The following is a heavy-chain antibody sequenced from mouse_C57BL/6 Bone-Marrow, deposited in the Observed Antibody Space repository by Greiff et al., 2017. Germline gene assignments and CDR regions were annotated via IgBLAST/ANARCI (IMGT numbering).Heavy chain of an antibody. CDR2: IHPNSGST. D-gene: IGHD1-1*01. V-gene: IGHV1-64*01. CDR1: GYTFTSYW. CDR3: ARTFITTVGYFDY. J-gene: IGHJ2*01. Sequence: QVQLQQPGAELVKPGASVKLSCKASGYTFTSYWMHWVKQRPGQGLEWIGMIHPNSGSTNYNEKFKSKATLTVDKSSSTAYMQLSSLTSEDSAFYYCARTFITTVGYFDYWGQGTTLTVSS.